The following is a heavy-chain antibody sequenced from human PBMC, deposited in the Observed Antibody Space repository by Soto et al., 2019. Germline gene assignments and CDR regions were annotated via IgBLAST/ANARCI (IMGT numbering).Heavy chain of an antibody. Sequence: VSVKVSCKASGYTFTSYGISWVRQAPGQGLKWMGWISAYNGNTNYAQKLQGRVTMTTDTSTSTAYMELRSLRSDDTAVYYCASSPSYSSSWYFDCWGQGTLVTVSS. D-gene: IGHD6-13*01. J-gene: IGHJ4*02. CDR3: ASSPSYSSSWYFDC. V-gene: IGHV1-18*01. CDR1: GYTFTSYG. CDR2: ISAYNGNT.